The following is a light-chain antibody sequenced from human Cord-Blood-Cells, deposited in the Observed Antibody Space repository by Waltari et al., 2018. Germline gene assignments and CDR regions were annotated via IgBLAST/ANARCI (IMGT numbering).Light chain of an antibody. CDR1: SSDVGGYNY. J-gene: IGLJ2*01. CDR2: DVN. CDR3: CSYAGSYTL. Sequence: QSALTQPRPVSGSPGQSVTISCTGTSSDVGGYNYVSWYQQHPGKAPKLMIYDVNKRPSGVPDRFSGSKSGNTASLTISGLQAEDEADYYCCSYAGSYTLFGGGTKLTVL. V-gene: IGLV2-11*01.